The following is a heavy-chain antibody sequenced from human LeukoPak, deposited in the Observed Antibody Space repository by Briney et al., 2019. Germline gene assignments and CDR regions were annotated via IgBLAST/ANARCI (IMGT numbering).Heavy chain of an antibody. V-gene: IGHV4-59*12. Sequence: SETLSLTCTVSAGSMTSFYWSWIRQPPGKGLEWIGNIFYDGGSPNYSPSLMSRVTISVDTSKNQFSLKLSSVTAADTAVYYCARDGDSSSSGSMDVWGKGTTVTVSS. D-gene: IGHD6-6*01. CDR1: AGSMTSFY. CDR2: IFYDGGSP. CDR3: ARDGDSSSSGSMDV. J-gene: IGHJ6*03.